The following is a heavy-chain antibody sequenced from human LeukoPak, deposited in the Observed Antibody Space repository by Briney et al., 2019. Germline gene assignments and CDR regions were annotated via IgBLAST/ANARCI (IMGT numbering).Heavy chain of an antibody. D-gene: IGHD3-22*01. CDR3: ARGYDSSGYYDVLGNWFDP. J-gene: IGHJ5*02. CDR2: IRYDGSNK. Sequence: GGSLRLSCAASGFTFSSYGMHWVRQAPGKGLEWVAFIRYDGSNKYYADSVKGRFTISRDNSKNTLYLQMNSLRAEDTAVYYCARGYDSSGYYDVLGNWFDPWGQGTLVTVSS. CDR1: GFTFSSYG. V-gene: IGHV3-30*02.